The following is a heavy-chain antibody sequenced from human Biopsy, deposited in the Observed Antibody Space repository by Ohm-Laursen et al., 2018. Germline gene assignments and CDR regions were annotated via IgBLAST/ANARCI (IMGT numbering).Heavy chain of an antibody. V-gene: IGHV4-39*01. CDR1: GDSISTSTTYY. CDR2: IYNSETT. J-gene: IGHJ5*02. CDR3: ARHPTGFWFDP. Sequence: SETLSLTCTVSGDSISTSTTYYWAWLRQPPGKGLEWIGSIYNSETTFYNPSLKSRVAISVDTSTNQFSLKVSSVTAADTALYYCARHPTGFWFDPGGQGTLVTVSS.